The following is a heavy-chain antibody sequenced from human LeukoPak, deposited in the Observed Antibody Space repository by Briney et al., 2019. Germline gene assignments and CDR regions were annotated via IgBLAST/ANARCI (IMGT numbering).Heavy chain of an antibody. D-gene: IGHD3-10*01. J-gene: IGHJ4*02. Sequence: GGSLRLSCAASGFTFSSYAMSWIRQAPGKGLEWVANIKQGGSERYCADSVRGRFTISKDNAKSSLYLQMNSLRAEDTGVYYCLGSYYIPDYWGQGTLVTVSS. CDR3: LGSYYIPDY. V-gene: IGHV3-7*02. CDR1: GFTFSSYA. CDR2: IKQGGSER.